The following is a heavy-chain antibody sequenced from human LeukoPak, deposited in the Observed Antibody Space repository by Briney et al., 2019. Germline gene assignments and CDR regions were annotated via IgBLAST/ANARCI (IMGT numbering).Heavy chain of an antibody. CDR2: ISDGGTT. J-gene: IGHJ6*02. CDR1: GDSVTSGGYF. Sequence: SQTLSLTCTVSGDSVTSGGYFWTWIRQHPGKGLEWIGYISDGGTTSYNPSLKSRVSISVATSNNQFSLKLSSVTAADTAVYYCARRPRYYYGMDVWGQGTTVTVSS. V-gene: IGHV4-31*03. CDR3: ARRPRYYYGMDV. D-gene: IGHD6-6*01.